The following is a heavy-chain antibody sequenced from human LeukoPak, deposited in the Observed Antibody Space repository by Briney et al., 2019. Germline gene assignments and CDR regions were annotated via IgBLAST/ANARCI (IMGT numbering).Heavy chain of an antibody. Sequence: ASVKVSCKASGYTFTSYDINWVRQAAGQGLEWMGWMNPNSGNTGYAQKFQGRVTITRNISISTAYMELSSLRSEDTAVYYCARVLRAGFWSGYYMGYWGQGTLVTVSS. CDR3: ARVLRAGFWSGYYMGY. V-gene: IGHV1-8*01. CDR2: MNPNSGNT. CDR1: GYTFTSYD. J-gene: IGHJ4*02. D-gene: IGHD3-3*01.